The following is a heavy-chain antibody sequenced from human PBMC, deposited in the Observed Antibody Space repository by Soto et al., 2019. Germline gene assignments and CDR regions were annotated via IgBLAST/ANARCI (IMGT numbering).Heavy chain of an antibody. Sequence: SETLSLTCTVSGDFISYYSWACIRQSAGKGLEWIGRVYSTGTIVYNPSLKSRATMSVDTSKNQFSLKLTSVNAADTAVYYCARDDSGRNTRAFDPWGQGTLVTVSS. V-gene: IGHV4-4*07. CDR2: VYSTGTI. CDR1: GDFISYYS. D-gene: IGHD4-17*01. J-gene: IGHJ5*02. CDR3: ARDDSGRNTRAFDP.